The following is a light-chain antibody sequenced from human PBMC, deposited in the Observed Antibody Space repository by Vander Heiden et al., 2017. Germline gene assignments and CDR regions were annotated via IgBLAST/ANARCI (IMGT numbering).Light chain of an antibody. J-gene: IGLJ3*02. Sequence: QSVLTPPPSVSGAPGQRVTISCTGSSSTIGAGYDVHWYQQLPGTAPKLLMYGKSNRPSGVPDRFSSSKSGTSASLAITGLQAEDEADYYCQSYDSSLSGPWVFGGGTKLTVL. CDR3: QSYDSSLSGPWV. CDR2: GKS. CDR1: SSTIGAGYD. V-gene: IGLV1-40*01.